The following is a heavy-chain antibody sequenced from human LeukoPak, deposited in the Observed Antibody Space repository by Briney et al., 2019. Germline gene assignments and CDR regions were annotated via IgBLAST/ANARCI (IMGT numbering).Heavy chain of an antibody. CDR1: GIMFSDSA. V-gene: IGHV3-23*01. CDR3: VKGACSSGCPGNY. Sequence: GGSLRLSCAASGIMFSDSAMYWVRQAPGKGLECVAVITDNYNTYYGDSVKGWFTVSRDNSKKTLYLQMNSLRVDDTALYHCVKGACSSGCPGNYWGQGTRVIVSS. CDR2: ITDNYNT. D-gene: IGHD6-19*01. J-gene: IGHJ4*02.